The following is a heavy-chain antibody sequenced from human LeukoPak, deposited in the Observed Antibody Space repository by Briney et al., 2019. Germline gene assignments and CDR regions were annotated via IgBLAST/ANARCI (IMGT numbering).Heavy chain of an antibody. CDR2: ISSSGSTI. CDR3: AELGITMIGGV. CDR1: GFTFDDYG. V-gene: IGHV3-48*03. Sequence: GGSLRLSCAASGFTFDDYGMSWVRQAPGKGLEWVSYISSSGSTIYYADSVKGRFTVSRDNAKNSLYLQMNSLRAEDTAVYYCAELGITMIGGVWGKGTTVTISS. J-gene: IGHJ6*04. D-gene: IGHD3-10*02.